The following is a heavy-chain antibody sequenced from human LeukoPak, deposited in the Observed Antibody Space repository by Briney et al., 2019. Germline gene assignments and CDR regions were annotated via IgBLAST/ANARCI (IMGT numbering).Heavy chain of an antibody. V-gene: IGHV4-39*02. CDR2: VYYGRSP. CDR1: GDSISRSTYY. CDR3: GVNRGDSSGYYYVLRAPYYFDY. Sequence: SETLSLTCTVSGDSISRSTYYWAWIRQPPGKGLEWIGSVYYGRSPYFNPSLESRATISVDTSKNHFSLKLSSVTAADTAVYYCGVNRGDSSGYYYVLRAPYYFDYWGQGTLVTVSS. D-gene: IGHD3-22*01. J-gene: IGHJ4*02.